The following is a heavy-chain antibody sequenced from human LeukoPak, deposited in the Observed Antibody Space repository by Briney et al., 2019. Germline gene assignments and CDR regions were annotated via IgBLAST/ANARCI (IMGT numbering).Heavy chain of an antibody. Sequence: QPGGSLLLSCAASGFTFSSYAMSWVRQAPGKGLEWVSAISGSGGSTYYADSVKGRFTISRDNSKNTLYLQMNSLRAEDTAVYYCATPLGDFWSGYRARTDYWGQGTLVTVSS. CDR1: GFTFSSYA. D-gene: IGHD3-3*01. CDR2: ISGSGGST. CDR3: ATPLGDFWSGYRARTDY. J-gene: IGHJ4*02. V-gene: IGHV3-23*01.